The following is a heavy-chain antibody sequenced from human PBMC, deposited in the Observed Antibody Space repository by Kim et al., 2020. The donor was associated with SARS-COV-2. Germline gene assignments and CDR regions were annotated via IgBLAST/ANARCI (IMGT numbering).Heavy chain of an antibody. CDR2: IIPILGIA. V-gene: IGHV1-69*04. CDR1: GGTFSSYA. CDR3: ASGLKYSSGWYDYYYYGMDV. Sequence: VKVSCKASGGTFSSYAISWVRQAPGQGLEWMGRIIPILGIANYAQKFQGRVTITADKSTSTAYMELSSLRSEDTAVYYCASGLKYSSGWYDYYYYGMDVWGQGTTVTVS. D-gene: IGHD6-19*01. J-gene: IGHJ6*02.